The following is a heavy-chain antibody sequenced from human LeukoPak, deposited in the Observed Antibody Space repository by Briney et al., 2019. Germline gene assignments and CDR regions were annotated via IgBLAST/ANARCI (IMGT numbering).Heavy chain of an antibody. CDR1: GGSISSYD. CDR2: IYYSGST. J-gene: IGHJ4*02. Sequence: NPSETLSLTCTVSGGSISSYDWSWIRQPPGKGLEWIGYIYYSGSTNYNPSLKSRVTISVDTSKNQFSLKLSSVTAADTAVYYCARQVTMIVDYLGYFDYWGQGTLVTVSS. D-gene: IGHD3-22*01. V-gene: IGHV4-59*08. CDR3: ARQVTMIVDYLGYFDY.